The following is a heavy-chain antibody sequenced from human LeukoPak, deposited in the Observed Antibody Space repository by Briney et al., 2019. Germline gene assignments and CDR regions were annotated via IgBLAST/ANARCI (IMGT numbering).Heavy chain of an antibody. J-gene: IGHJ4*02. D-gene: IGHD1-14*01. CDR3: ARCLPPDPDRLLPDY. Sequence: PGGSLRLSCAASGFTFDDYGMSWVRQAPGKGLEWVSGINWNGGSTGYADSVKGRFTISRDNAKNSLYLQMNSLGAEDTALYYCARCLPPDPDRLLPDYWGQGTLVTVSS. V-gene: IGHV3-20*04. CDR1: GFTFDDYG. CDR2: INWNGGST.